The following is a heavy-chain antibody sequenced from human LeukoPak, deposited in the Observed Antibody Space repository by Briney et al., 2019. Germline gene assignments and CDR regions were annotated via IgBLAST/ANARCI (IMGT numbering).Heavy chain of an antibody. J-gene: IGHJ6*02. V-gene: IGHV3-48*04. CDR3: ARGAPRGYCSGGSCYSGMDV. CDR1: GFTFSSYI. D-gene: IGHD2-15*01. CDR2: ISRSGSTI. Sequence: GGSLRLSCAASGFTFSSYIMNWVRQTPGKGLEWVSYISRSGSTIYFADSVNGRFTFSRDNAKNSLYLQMDSLRVEDTAVYYCARGAPRGYCSGGSCYSGMDVWGQGTTVTVSS.